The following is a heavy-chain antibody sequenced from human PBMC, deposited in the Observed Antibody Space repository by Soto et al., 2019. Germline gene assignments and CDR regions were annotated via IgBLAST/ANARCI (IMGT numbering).Heavy chain of an antibody. CDR2: IYSSGRT. J-gene: IGHJ4*02. CDR3: ARKGAGSYAFDY. Sequence: QVQLQESGPGLVKPSDTLSLTCAVSGYSISSSNWWGWIRQPPGKGLDWIGYIYSSGRTYYYPSLKSRVTMSVDTSKNQFSLKLSSVTAVDTAVYYCARKGAGSYAFDYGGQGTLVAVSS. V-gene: IGHV4-28*01. D-gene: IGHD3-16*01. CDR1: GYSISSSNW.